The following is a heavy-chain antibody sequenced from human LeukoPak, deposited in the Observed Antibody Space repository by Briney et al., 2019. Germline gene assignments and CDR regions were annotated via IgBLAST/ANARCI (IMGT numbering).Heavy chain of an antibody. CDR1: GYTFTNYG. CDR3: ARESGHYDSSGYGYFQH. D-gene: IGHD3-22*01. V-gene: IGHV1-18*01. J-gene: IGHJ1*01. CDR2: ISTYNDYT. Sequence: ASVKVSCKASGYTFTNYGISWVRQAPGQGLEWMGWISTYNDYTKYSQKLQGRVTMTTDTSTSIAYMELRSLTSDDTAMYYCARESGHYDSSGYGYFQHWGQGTLVTVSS.